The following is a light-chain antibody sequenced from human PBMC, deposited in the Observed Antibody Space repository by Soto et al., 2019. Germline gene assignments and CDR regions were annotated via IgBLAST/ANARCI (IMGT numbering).Light chain of an antibody. CDR1: QDIDNS. CDR2: TAS. CDR3: QQVNTYPIT. J-gene: IGKJ5*01. Sequence: DIQLTQSPSFLSASLGDRGIIICRASQDIDNSLAWYQQKPGRAPEILIFTASTLQSGVPSRFSGSGSGTEYTLTITGLQPEDFATYFCQQVNTYPITFGQGTRLEIK. V-gene: IGKV1-9*01.